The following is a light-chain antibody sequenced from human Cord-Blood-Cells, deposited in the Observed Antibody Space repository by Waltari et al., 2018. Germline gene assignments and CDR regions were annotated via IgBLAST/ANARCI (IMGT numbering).Light chain of an antibody. CDR3: QQRSNWPPYT. V-gene: IGKV3-11*01. Sequence: EIVLTQSLAPLSLSPGDSATLACMASHSVSSYLAWYQQKPGQAPRLRIYDASNRATGIPARFSGSGSGTHFTLTISSLEPEDFAVYYCQQRSNWPPYTFGQGTKLEIK. CDR1: HSVSSY. CDR2: DAS. J-gene: IGKJ2*01.